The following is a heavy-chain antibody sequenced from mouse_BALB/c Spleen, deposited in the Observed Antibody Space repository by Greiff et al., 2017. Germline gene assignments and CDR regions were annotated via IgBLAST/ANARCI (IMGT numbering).Heavy chain of an antibody. V-gene: IGHV1-7*01. Sequence: VKLQESGAELAKPGASVKMSCKASGYTFTSYWMHWVKQRPGQGLEWIGYINPSTGYTEYNQKFKDKATLTADKSSSTAYMQLSSLTSEDSAVYYCARSGLLRAGAMDYWGQGTSVTVSS. D-gene: IGHD2-3*01. CDR1: GYTFTSYW. CDR3: ARSGLLRAGAMDY. CDR2: INPSTGYT. J-gene: IGHJ4*01.